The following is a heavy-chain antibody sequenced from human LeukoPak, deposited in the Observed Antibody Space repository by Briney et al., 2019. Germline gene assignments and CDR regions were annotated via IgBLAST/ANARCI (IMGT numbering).Heavy chain of an antibody. CDR2: IKPDGGDK. Sequence: GGSLRLSCAASGFTFSTYWMAWVRQAPGKGLEWVATIKPDGGDKYYVDSVKGRFTISRDNARNSLFLQMDSLRAEDTAVYYCARDRSTVAGIDYWGQGTLVTVSS. CDR1: GFTFSTYW. J-gene: IGHJ4*02. D-gene: IGHD6-19*01. V-gene: IGHV3-7*01. CDR3: ARDRSTVAGIDY.